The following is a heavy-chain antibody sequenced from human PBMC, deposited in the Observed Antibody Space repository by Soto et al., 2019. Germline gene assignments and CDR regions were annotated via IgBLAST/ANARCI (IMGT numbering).Heavy chain of an antibody. Sequence: QVQLVQSGAEVKKPGSSVKVSCKASGGTFSSYAISWVRQAPGQGLEWMGGIIPIFGTANYAQKFQGRVTMTADESTSTAYMELSSLRAEDTAVYYCASCSFILRRYYYGMDVWGQGTTVTVSS. CDR3: ASCSFILRRYYYGMDV. J-gene: IGHJ6*02. CDR1: GGTFSSYA. CDR2: IIPIFGTA. D-gene: IGHD1-26*01. V-gene: IGHV1-69*01.